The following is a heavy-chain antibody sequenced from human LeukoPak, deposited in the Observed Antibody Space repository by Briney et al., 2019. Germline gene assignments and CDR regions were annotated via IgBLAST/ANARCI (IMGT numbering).Heavy chain of an antibody. Sequence: HGESLKISCKGSGYSFTSYWIGWVRQMPGKGLEWMGIIYPGDSDTRYSPSFQGQVTISADKSISTAYLQWSSLKASDTAMYYCARVDYHPIYYDILTGQSPYYYYYYMDVWGKGTTVTVSS. D-gene: IGHD3-9*01. J-gene: IGHJ6*03. CDR1: GYSFTSYW. CDR2: IYPGDSDT. CDR3: ARVDYHPIYYDILTGQSPYYYYYYMDV. V-gene: IGHV5-51*01.